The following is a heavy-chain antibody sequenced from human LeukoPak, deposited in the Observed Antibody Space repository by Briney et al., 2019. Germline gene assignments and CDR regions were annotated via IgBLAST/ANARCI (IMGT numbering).Heavy chain of an antibody. CDR1: GFTFRSHA. CDR2: IGGSGGRT. Sequence: GGSLRLSCAATGFTFRSHAMNWVRQAPGKGLEWVSGIGGSGGRTYYADSVTGRFTISRDNSKNTVYLQMNSLRAADTAVYYCARGRIPVALYYGMDVWGHGATVTVFS. J-gene: IGHJ6*02. CDR3: ARGRIPVALYYGMDV. D-gene: IGHD6-19*01. V-gene: IGHV3-23*01.